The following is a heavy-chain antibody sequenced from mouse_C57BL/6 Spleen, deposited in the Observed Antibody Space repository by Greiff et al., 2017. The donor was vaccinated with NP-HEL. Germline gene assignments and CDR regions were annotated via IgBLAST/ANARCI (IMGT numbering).Heavy chain of an antibody. CDR1: GYAFSSSW. CDR2: IYPGDGDT. J-gene: IGHJ3*01. D-gene: IGHD1-1*01. V-gene: IGHV1-82*01. Sequence: VQLQESGPELVKPGASVKISCKASGYAFSSSWMNWVKQRPGKGLEWIGRIYPGDGDTNYNGKFKGKATLTADKSSSTAYMQLSSLTSEDSAVYFCASLTTVGGAWFAYWGQGTLVTVSA. CDR3: ASLTTVGGAWFAY.